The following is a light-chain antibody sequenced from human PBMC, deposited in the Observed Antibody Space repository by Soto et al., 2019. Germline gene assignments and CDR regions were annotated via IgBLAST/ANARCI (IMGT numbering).Light chain of an antibody. CDR3: QQTHTFPWT. J-gene: IGKJ1*01. V-gene: IGKV1-39*01. CDR2: AAS. Sequence: DLQVTQSPSSLSASVVGRVTITCGASQSIGSNLNWYQQSPGKAPKLLVFAASSKPRGVPLRFDARGSGTDFSLTIYNLQPEDFVTYYCQQTHTFPWTFGQGTKVDI. CDR1: QSIGSN.